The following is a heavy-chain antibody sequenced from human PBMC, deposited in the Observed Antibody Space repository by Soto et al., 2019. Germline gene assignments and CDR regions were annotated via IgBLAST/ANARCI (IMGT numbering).Heavy chain of an antibody. D-gene: IGHD3-16*01. CDR1: GYTFTTYG. CDR3: ARDWERPYYYYGLDV. Sequence: QVQLVQSGAEVRKPGASVTVSCKASGYTFTTYGLSWVRPAPVQGLEWMGWIRGYDGHTKYAQKFQGRIIMTTATSTSTVYMYLRSRRSDDTAVYYCARDWERPYYYYGLDVWGQGTTVTVSS. J-gene: IGHJ6*02. CDR2: IRGYDGHT. V-gene: IGHV1-18*01.